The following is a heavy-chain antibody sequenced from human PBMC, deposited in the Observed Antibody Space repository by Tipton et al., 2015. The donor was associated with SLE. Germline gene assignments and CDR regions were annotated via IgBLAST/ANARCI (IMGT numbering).Heavy chain of an antibody. CDR3: ATLPHYCSSTSCYMYYYGMDV. CDR2: IYYNGNT. CDR1: GGSISSSSYY. Sequence: LRLSCTVSGGSISSSSYYWGWIRQPPGKGLEWIGSIYYNGNTNYNPSLKSRVTISVDTSKNQFSLRLNSVTAADTAEYYCATLPHYCSSTSCYMYYYGMDVWGQGTTVTVSS. V-gene: IGHV4-39*01. J-gene: IGHJ6*02. D-gene: IGHD2-2*02.